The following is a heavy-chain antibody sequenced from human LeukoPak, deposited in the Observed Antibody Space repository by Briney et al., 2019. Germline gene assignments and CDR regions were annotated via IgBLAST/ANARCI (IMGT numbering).Heavy chain of an antibody. J-gene: IGHJ4*02. V-gene: IGHV3-21*01. CDR1: GFTFSTYS. CDR3: ARESRIDY. CDR2: ISRGSNYI. Sequence: GGSLRLSCTAYGFTFSTYSMNWVRQAPRKGLDWVSSISRGSNYIYYADSVKGRFTISRDNAKNSLYLQMNSLRAEDTAVYYCARESRIDYWGQGTLVTVSS.